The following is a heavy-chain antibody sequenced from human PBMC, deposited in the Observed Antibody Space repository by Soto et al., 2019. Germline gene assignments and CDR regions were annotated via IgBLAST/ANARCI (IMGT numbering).Heavy chain of an antibody. D-gene: IGHD2-15*01. CDR3: ARGYCSVGTCFEFDY. V-gene: IGHV5-51*01. CDR2: VYPGGSDT. Sequence: GESLKISCKGSGYSFATYWIAWVRQMPGKGLEWMGIVYPGGSDTRYSPSFQGQVTMSADKSISTAYLQWSSLKASDTAMYYCARGYCSVGTCFEFDYWGQGTLVTVSS. J-gene: IGHJ4*02. CDR1: GYSFATYW.